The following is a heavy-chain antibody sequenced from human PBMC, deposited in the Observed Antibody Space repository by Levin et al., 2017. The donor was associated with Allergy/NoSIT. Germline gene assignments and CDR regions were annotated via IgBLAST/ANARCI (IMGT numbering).Heavy chain of an antibody. D-gene: IGHD2-2*01. J-gene: IGHJ6*02. CDR3: ARGGGYCSSTSCYESSNYYYGMDV. CDR2: ISRSSSTI. Sequence: GESLKISCAASGFTFSSYSMNWVRQAPGKGLEWISYISRSSSTIYYADSVKGRFTISRDNAKNSLYLQMNSLRAEDTAVYYCARGGGYCSSTSCYESSNYYYGMDVWGQGTTVTVSS. CDR1: GFTFSSYS. V-gene: IGHV3-48*01.